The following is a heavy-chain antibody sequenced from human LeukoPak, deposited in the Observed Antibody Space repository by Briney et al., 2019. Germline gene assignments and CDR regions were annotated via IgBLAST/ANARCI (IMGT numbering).Heavy chain of an antibody. CDR2: ISAGGGST. D-gene: IGHD2-21*02. V-gene: IGHV3-23*01. CDR1: GFTFTSYA. Sequence: PGGSLRLSCAASGFTFTSYALSWVRQAPGKGLEWVSAISAGGGSTYDADSVKGRFTISSDNSKNTVYLQMTSLRVDDTAVYYCAKFDRTATYFDYWGQGTLVTVSS. CDR3: AKFDRTATYFDY. J-gene: IGHJ4*02.